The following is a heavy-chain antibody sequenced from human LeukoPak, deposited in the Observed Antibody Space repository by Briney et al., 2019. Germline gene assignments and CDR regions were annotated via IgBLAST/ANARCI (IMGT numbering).Heavy chain of an antibody. V-gene: IGHV3-33*01. CDR3: ARGSGATAVFDY. D-gene: IGHD1-26*01. CDR1: RFTFSSYG. J-gene: IGHJ4*02. CDR2: IWYDGSNK. Sequence: HPGGSLRLSCAASRFTFSSYGMHWVRQAPGKGLEWVAVIWYDGSNKYYADSVKGRFTISRDNSKNTLYLQMNSLRAEDTAVYYCARGSGATAVFDYWGQGTLVTVSS.